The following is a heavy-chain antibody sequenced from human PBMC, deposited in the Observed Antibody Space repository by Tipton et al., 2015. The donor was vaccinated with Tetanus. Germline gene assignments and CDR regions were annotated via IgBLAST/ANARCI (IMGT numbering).Heavy chain of an antibody. CDR2: IYSGGST. J-gene: IGHJ6*02. D-gene: IGHD2-21*02. CDR3: ARDHIVVVTAIEAPYYYYYGMDV. CDR1: GFTVSSNY. Sequence: SLRLSCAASGFTVSSNYMSWVRQAPGKGLEWVSVIYSGGSTYYADSVKGRFTISRDNSKNTLYLQMNSLRAEDTAVYYCARDHIVVVTAIEAPYYYYYGMDVWGQGTTVTVSS. V-gene: IGHV3-53*01.